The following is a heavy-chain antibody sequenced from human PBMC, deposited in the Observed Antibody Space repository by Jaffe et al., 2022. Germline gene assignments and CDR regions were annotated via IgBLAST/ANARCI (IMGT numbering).Heavy chain of an antibody. D-gene: IGHD4-17*01. CDR2: IIPIFGTA. V-gene: IGHV1-69*01. CDR3: ARGYGDYALDAGYYMDV. Sequence: QVQLVQSGAEVKKPGSSVKVSCKASGGTFSSYAISWVRQAPGQGLEWMGGIIPIFGTANYAQKFQGRVTITADESTSTAYMELSSLRSEDTAVYYCARGYGDYALDAGYYMDVWGKGTTVTVSS. J-gene: IGHJ6*03. CDR1: GGTFSSYA.